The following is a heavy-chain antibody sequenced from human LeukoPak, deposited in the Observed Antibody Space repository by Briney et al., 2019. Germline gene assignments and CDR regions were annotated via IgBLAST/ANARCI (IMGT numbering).Heavy chain of an antibody. D-gene: IGHD6-13*01. CDR1: GFTFSSYA. CDR3: AKDLLAAAVLYYFDY. V-gene: IGHV3-23*01. J-gene: IGHJ4*02. Sequence: GGSLRPSCAASGFTFSSYAMSWVRQAPGKGLEWVSAISGSGGSTHYADSVKGRFTISRDNSKNTLYLQMNSLRAEDTAVYYCAKDLLAAAVLYYFDYWGQGTLVTVSS. CDR2: ISGSGGST.